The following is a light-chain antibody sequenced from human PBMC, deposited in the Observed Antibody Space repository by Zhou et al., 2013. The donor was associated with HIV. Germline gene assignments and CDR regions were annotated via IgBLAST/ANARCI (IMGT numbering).Light chain of an antibody. Sequence: DIQMTQSPSSLSASIGDTVTITCQASQEISTSVDWYQQKPGKAPKLLIHDASDLEAGVPPRFSGDVFRTQFTLTISGLQPEDFATYYCQQYNSDSYTFGQGTKVEIK. CDR1: QEISTS. CDR3: QQYNSDSYT. CDR2: DAS. V-gene: IGKV1-33*01. J-gene: IGKJ2*01.